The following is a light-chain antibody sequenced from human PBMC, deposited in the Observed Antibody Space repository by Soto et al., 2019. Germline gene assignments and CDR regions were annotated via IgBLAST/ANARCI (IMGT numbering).Light chain of an antibody. CDR2: DAS. CDR1: QSISDW. V-gene: IGKV1-5*01. Sequence: DIPMTQSPSTLSASVGDRVTITCRANQSISDWLAWYQQKPGKAPNLLVYDASNLESGVPSRFSGSGSGTEFTLTSSSLQPDDFATYYCQQYNSSPLTFGGGTKMEIK. J-gene: IGKJ4*01. CDR3: QQYNSSPLT.